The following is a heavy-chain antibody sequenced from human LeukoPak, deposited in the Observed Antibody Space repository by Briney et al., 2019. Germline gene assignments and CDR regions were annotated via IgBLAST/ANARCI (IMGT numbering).Heavy chain of an antibody. D-gene: IGHD3-10*01. J-gene: IGHJ5*02. Sequence: PGGSLRLSCAASGFTFSGYYMSWIRQAPGKGLEWLSYISKNGKTIYYADSVKGRFTISRNNAKKSVYLQMNSLRAEDTAVYYCATTGLLGDIPWGQGTLVTVSS. V-gene: IGHV3-11*01. CDR2: ISKNGKTI. CDR1: GFTFSGYY. CDR3: ATTGLLGDIP.